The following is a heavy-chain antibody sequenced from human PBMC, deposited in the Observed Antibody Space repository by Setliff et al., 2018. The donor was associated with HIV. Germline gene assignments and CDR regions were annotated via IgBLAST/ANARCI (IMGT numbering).Heavy chain of an antibody. V-gene: IGHV3-74*01. CDR1: GFRVTDTY. CDR2: ISTDGSST. D-gene: IGHD3-22*01. J-gene: IGHJ3*02. CDR3: ALVGGITVPPDGFDI. Sequence: PGGSLRLSCEASGFRVTDTYMAWVRQAPGKGLVWVSRISTDGSSTSYADSVKGRFTISRGNAKNTLYLQMNSLRAEDTAVYHCALVGGITVPPDGFDIWGQGTMVTVSS.